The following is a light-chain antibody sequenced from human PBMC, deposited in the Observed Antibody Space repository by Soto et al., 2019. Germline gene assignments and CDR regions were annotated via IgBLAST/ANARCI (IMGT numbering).Light chain of an antibody. J-gene: IGKJ2*01. Sequence: DVLMTQSPLSLPVTLGQPASISCWSSRSLAYIDGNTYLNWFQHRPGQSPRRLIYNVSNRDSGVPDRFSGSGSGTAFTLKISRVEAEDVAVYYCMQGTHWPPYTFGKGTKLEIK. CDR2: NVS. CDR1: RSLAYIDGNTY. CDR3: MQGTHWPPYT. V-gene: IGKV2-30*01.